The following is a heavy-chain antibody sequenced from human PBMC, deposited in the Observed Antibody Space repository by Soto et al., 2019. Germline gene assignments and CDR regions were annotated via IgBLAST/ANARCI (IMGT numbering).Heavy chain of an antibody. J-gene: IGHJ4*02. CDR2: IYYSGST. CDR1: VGSISSYY. CDR3: ARGGVDKDMVFEY. Sequence: PSETLSLTCTFSVGSISSYYWSCIRHPPGKGLEWIGYIYYSGSTNYNPSLKSRVTISVDTSKNQFSLKLSSVTAADTAVYYCARGGVDKDMVFEYWGQGTLVIVSS. D-gene: IGHD5-18*01. V-gene: IGHV4-59*01.